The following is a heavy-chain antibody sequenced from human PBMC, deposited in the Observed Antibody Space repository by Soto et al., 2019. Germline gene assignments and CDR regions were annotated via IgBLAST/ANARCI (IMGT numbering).Heavy chain of an antibody. Sequence: PGGSLRLSCAASGFTFSSYGMHWVRQAPGKGLEWVAVISYDGSNKYYADSVKGRFTISRDNSKNTLYLQMNSLRAEDTAVYYCAKGQQLALIGMDVWGQGTTVTVSS. J-gene: IGHJ6*02. V-gene: IGHV3-30*18. CDR3: AKGQQLALIGMDV. CDR2: ISYDGSNK. CDR1: GFTFSSYG. D-gene: IGHD6-13*01.